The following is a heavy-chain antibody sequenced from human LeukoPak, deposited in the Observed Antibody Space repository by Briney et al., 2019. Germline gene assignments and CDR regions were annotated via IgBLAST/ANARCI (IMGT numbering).Heavy chain of an antibody. V-gene: IGHV3-23*01. CDR3: AKIAGGWFGELLSHYYFDY. Sequence: PGGSLRLSCAASGFTFSSYAMSWVRQAPGKGLEWVSAISGSGGSTYYADSVKGRFTISRDNSKNTLYLQMNSLRAEDTAVYYCAKIAGGWFGELLSHYYFDYWGQGTLATVSS. CDR2: ISGSGGST. J-gene: IGHJ4*02. D-gene: IGHD3-10*01. CDR1: GFTFSSYA.